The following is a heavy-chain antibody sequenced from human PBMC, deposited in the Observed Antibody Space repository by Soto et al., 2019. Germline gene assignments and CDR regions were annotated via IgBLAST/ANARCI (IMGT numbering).Heavy chain of an antibody. CDR1: GLDFGVYP. J-gene: IGHJ4*02. V-gene: IGHV3-48*04. CDR3: ATEPFDY. CDR2: IGARGFPI. Sequence: GGSLRLSCAASGLDFGVYPMNWVRQAPGKGLEWVSYIGARGFPIYYADSVRGRFAMSRDNANNSVSLQMDSLRAEDTAQYFCATEPFDYWGRGALVTVSS.